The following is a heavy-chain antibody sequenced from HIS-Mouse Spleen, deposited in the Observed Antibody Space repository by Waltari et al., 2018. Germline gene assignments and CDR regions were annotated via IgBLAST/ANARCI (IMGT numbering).Heavy chain of an antibody. CDR3: ARVKT. J-gene: IGHJ5*02. CDR1: GYSISSGYY. V-gene: IGHV4-38-2*02. CDR2: IYHSGST. Sequence: QVQLQESGPGLVKPSETLSLTCTVSGYSISSGYYWGWIRQPPGKGLEWIGSIYHSGSTYYNPSLKSRVTISVDTSKNQFSLKLSSVTAADTAVYYCARVKTWGQGRWSPSPQ.